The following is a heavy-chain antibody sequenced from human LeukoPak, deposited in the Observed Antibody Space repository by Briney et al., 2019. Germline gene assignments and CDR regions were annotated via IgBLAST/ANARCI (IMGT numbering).Heavy chain of an antibody. J-gene: IGHJ4*02. CDR2: SYHSGTPT. CDR3: ARDSRGGGPDFDY. V-gene: IGHV4-59*11. Sequence: SETLSLTCTVSGDSISVHYWWAWIRPPPGKGLEWIGYSYHSGTPTSYNPSLKSRATISIDASRNQFSLKLISVTAADTAVYYCARDSRGGGPDFDYWGQGTLVTVSS. D-gene: IGHD3-16*01. CDR1: GDSISVHY.